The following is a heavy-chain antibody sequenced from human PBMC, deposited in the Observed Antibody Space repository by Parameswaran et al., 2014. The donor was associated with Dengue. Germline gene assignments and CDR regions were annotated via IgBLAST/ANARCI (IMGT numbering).Heavy chain of an antibody. V-gene: IGHV4-59*08. CDR3: ARRVPLWPSAYIEN. J-gene: IGHJ4*02. Sequence: PGKGLEWIGYLHYSGSSGYNPSLKSRATISVDMSENQFSLKLSSVTAADTAVYYCARRVPLWPSAYIENWGQGALVTVSS. CDR2: LHYSGSS. D-gene: IGHD3-16*01.